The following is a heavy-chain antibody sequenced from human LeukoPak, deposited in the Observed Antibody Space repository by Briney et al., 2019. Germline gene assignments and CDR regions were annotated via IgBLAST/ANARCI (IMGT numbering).Heavy chain of an antibody. CDR1: GFTFSSYG. J-gene: IGHJ6*03. D-gene: IGHD6-25*01. V-gene: IGHV3-30*02. Sequence: PGGSLRLSCAASGFTFSSYGMHWVRQAPGKGLEWVAFIRYDGSNKYYADSVKGRFTISRDNSKNTLYLQMNSLRAEDTAVYYCAKSPTMSGYDYYYYYMDVWGKGTPVTVSS. CDR3: AKSPTMSGYDYYYYYMDV. CDR2: IRYDGSNK.